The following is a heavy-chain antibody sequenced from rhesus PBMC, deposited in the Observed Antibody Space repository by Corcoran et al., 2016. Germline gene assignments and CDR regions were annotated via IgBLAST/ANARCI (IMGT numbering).Heavy chain of an antibody. V-gene: IGHV4-73*01. Sequence: QVKLQQWGEGLVKPSETLSRTCAVYGGAICGYYYWSWIRQPAGKGLEWIGYIYGNSASTNYNPSLKNRVTISKDTSKNQFSLKLSSVTAADTAVYYCARVGSNNRFDVWGPGVLVTVSS. J-gene: IGHJ5-1*01. CDR3: ARVGSNNRFDV. CDR2: IYGNSAST. CDR1: GGAICGYYY. D-gene: IGHD3-3*01.